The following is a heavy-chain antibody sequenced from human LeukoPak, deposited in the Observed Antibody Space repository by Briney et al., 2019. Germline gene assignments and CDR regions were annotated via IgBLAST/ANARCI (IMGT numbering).Heavy chain of an antibody. D-gene: IGHD3-16*01. J-gene: IGHJ6*03. CDR3: ARVGVTFGGPFGTTKDYYYYMDV. CDR1: EFSFSSYF. Sequence: PGGSLRLSCAASEFSFSSYFMNWVRQAPGKGLEWVSYISSSGSTIYYADSVKGRFTISRDNAKNSLYLQMNSLRAEDTAVYYCARVGVTFGGPFGTTKDYYYYMDVWGKGTTVTISS. V-gene: IGHV3-48*04. CDR2: ISSSGSTI.